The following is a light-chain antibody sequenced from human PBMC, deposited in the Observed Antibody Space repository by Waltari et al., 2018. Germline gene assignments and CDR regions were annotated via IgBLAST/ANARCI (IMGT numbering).Light chain of an antibody. J-gene: IGLJ1*01. CDR3: CSYAGRGTYV. CDR1: TSDVGNYDL. V-gene: IGLV2-23*02. CDR2: EVI. Sequence: QSALTQPASVSGTPGQSITISCTGTTSDVGNYDLVSWYQQHPGKAPKLLICEVIKRASWVSSRFSGSKSGNTASLTISGLQAEDEADYYCCSYAGRGTYVFGSGTKVTVL.